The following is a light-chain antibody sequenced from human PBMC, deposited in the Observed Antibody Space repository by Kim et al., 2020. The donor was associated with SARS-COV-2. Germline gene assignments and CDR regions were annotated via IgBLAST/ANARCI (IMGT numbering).Light chain of an antibody. V-gene: IGKV1-16*01. CDR1: QGISNY. CDR2: AAS. CDR3: QQYDYYPYT. Sequence: SASVVDRVTLTCRASQGISNYLAWFQQKSGKPPQSLIYAASTLQRGVPPRFSGSGSGRDFTLTISSLQPEDSATYYCQQYDYYPYTFGQGTKLEI. J-gene: IGKJ2*01.